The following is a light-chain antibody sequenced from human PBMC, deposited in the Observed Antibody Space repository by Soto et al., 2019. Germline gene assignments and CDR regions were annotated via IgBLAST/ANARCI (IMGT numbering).Light chain of an antibody. CDR3: QQYNNWPRT. CDR1: QSVSSN. Sequence: EIVMTQSPAPLPVSPGERATLSCRASQSVSSNLAWYQQKPGQAPRLLIYGASTRATGIPARFSGSGSGTEFTLTISSLQSEDFAVYYCQQYNNWPRTFGQGTKV. CDR2: GAS. J-gene: IGKJ1*01. V-gene: IGKV3-15*01.